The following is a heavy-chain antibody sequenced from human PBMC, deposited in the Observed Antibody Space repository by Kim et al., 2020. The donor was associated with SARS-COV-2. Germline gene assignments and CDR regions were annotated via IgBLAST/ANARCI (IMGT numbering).Heavy chain of an antibody. CDR3: ASHYCGGDCSPYNWFDP. CDR1: GGSINTYY. V-gene: IGHV4-59*01. Sequence: SETLSLTCTVSGGSINTYYWSWIRQPPGKGLEWIGYIHYSGSTNHNPSLKSRVTMSVDTSKNQSSLKLSSVTAADTAVYYCASHYCGGDCSPYNWFDPWGPGTLVNVSS. CDR2: IHYSGST. J-gene: IGHJ5*02. D-gene: IGHD2-21*02.